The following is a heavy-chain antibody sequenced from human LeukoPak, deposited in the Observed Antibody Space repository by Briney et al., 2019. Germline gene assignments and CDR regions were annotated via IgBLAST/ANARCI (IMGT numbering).Heavy chain of an antibody. Sequence: GGTLRLSCAASGITFSSYGMSWVRQAPGKGLEWVSAISGSGGSTYYADSVKGRFTISRDNSKNTLYLQMNSLRAEDTAVYYCAKDFAQDYYDSSGYYYPDAFDIWGQGTMVTVSS. J-gene: IGHJ3*02. CDR2: ISGSGGST. CDR1: GITFSSYG. V-gene: IGHV3-23*01. CDR3: AKDFAQDYYDSSGYYYPDAFDI. D-gene: IGHD3-22*01.